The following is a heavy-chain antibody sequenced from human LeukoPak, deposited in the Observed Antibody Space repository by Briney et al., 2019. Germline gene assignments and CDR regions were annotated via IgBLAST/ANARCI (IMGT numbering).Heavy chain of an antibody. D-gene: IGHD6-13*01. CDR1: GFTVSSNY. CDR3: ARGAAAGTDWFDP. V-gene: IGHV3-66*02. J-gene: IGHJ5*02. Sequence: GGSLRLSCAASGFTVSSNYMSWVRQAPGKGLEWVSVIYSGGSTYYADSVKGRFTISRDNSKNTLYLQTNSLRAEDTAVYYCARGAAAGTDWFDPWGQGTLVTVSS. CDR2: IYSGGST.